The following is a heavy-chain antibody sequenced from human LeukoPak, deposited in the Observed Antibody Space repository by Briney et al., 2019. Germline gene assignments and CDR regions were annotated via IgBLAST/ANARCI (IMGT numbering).Heavy chain of an antibody. V-gene: IGHV3-74*01. CDR1: GFTFSSYW. Sequence: GGSLRLSCAASGFTFSSYWMHWVRQAPGKGLVWVSRINSDGSSTSYADSVKGRFTISRDNAKNTLYLQMNSLRAEDTAVYYCATKSCSGGSCYWAGYYYYMDVWGKGTAVTISS. CDR3: ATKSCSGGSCYWAGYYYYMDV. D-gene: IGHD2-15*01. J-gene: IGHJ6*03. CDR2: INSDGSST.